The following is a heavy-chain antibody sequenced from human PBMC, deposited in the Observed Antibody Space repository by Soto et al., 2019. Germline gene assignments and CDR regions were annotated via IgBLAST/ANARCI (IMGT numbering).Heavy chain of an antibody. CDR1: GGTFSSYS. CDR3: ARDGGRHSGGSDY. V-gene: IGHV1-69*01. D-gene: IGHD1-26*01. Sequence: QVQLVQSGAEVKKPGSSVKVSCKASGGTFSSYSINWVRQAPGQGLEWMGEIIPIFGTANYAQKIQGRVTITTDELTSTAYMELSSLRSDYTAVYYCARDGGRHSGGSDYWGQGDVVTVSS. CDR2: IIPIFGTA. J-gene: IGHJ4*02.